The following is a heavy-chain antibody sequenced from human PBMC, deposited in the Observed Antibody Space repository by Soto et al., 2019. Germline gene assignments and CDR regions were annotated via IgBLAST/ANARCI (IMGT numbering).Heavy chain of an antibody. V-gene: IGHV3-15*01. CDR3: TTLYCSSTSCYDY. Sequence: GGSLRLSCAASGFTFSNAWMSWVRQAPGKGLEWVSRIKSKTDGGTTDYAAPVKGRFTISRDDSKNTLYLQMNSLKTEDTAVYYCTTLYCSSTSCYDYWGQGTLVTVSS. CDR1: GFTFSNAW. CDR2: IKSKTDGGTT. J-gene: IGHJ4*02. D-gene: IGHD2-2*01.